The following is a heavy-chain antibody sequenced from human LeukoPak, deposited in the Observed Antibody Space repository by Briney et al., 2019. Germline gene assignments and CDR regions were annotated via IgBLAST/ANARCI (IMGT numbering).Heavy chain of an antibody. CDR2: ISYDGNNK. Sequence: TGGSLRLSCAASGFTFSTYWMGRVRQAPGKGLEWVAVISYDGNNKYHADSVKGRFTISRDNAKNSLYLQMNSLRAEDTAVYYCARFGSSHQRYFDYWGQGTLVTVSS. D-gene: IGHD6-6*01. V-gene: IGHV3-30-3*01. J-gene: IGHJ4*02. CDR3: ARFGSSHQRYFDY. CDR1: GFTFSTYW.